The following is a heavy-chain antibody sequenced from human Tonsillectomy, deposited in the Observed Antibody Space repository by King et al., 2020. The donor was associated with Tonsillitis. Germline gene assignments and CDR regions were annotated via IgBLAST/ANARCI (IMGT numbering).Heavy chain of an antibody. CDR2: IRYDGSNE. Sequence: QLVQSGGGVVQPGGSLRLSCAASGFTFNSYGMHWVRQAPGKGLEWVAFIRYDGSNEYYADSVKGRFTLSRDNSKNTLYLQMNSLRAEDTALYYCAKDSPSEGDYFAYWGQGTLVTASS. J-gene: IGHJ4*02. CDR3: AKDSPSEGDYFAY. CDR1: GFTFNSYG. D-gene: IGHD3-16*01. V-gene: IGHV3-30*02.